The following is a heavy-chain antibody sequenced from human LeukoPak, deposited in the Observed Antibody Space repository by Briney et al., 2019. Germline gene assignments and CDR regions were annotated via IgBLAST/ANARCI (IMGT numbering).Heavy chain of an antibody. V-gene: IGHV3-23*01. CDR2: NSGGST. CDR3: AKAGAAYSSSWYLYFDY. D-gene: IGHD6-13*01. J-gene: IGHJ4*02. CDR1: GFNFNDAA. Sequence: PGGSLRLSCAASGFNFNDAAMTWVRQAPGKGLEWVSTNSGGSTYDADSVKGRFTISRDNSKNTVYLEMNSLRAEDTAVYYCAKAGAAYSSSWYLYFDYWGQGTLVTVSS.